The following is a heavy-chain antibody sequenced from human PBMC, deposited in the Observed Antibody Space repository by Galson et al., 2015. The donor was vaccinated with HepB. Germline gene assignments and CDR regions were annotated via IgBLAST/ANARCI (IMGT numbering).Heavy chain of an antibody. D-gene: IGHD3-10*01. V-gene: IGHV1-46*01. CDR3: ARVRPLYGSGSFDY. J-gene: IGHJ4*02. CDR1: GSTFTSYS. Sequence: SVTASCEASGSTFTSYSMHWARQAPGQGLEWMGIINPSGGSTSYAQKLQGRVTITRDTSASTAYMELSSLRSEDTAVYYCARVRPLYGSGSFDYWGQGTLVTVSS. CDR2: INPSGGST.